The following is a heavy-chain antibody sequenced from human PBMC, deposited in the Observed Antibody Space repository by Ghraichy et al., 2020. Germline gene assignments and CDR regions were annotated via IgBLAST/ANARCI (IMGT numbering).Heavy chain of an antibody. V-gene: IGHV1-8*01. J-gene: IGHJ5*02. CDR1: GYTFTSYD. CDR2: MNPNSGNT. Sequence: ASVKVSCKASGYTFTSYDINWVRQATGQGLEWMGWMNPNSGNTGYAQKFQGRVTMTRNTSISTAYMELSSLRSEDTAVYYCARGGPPCSSGGSCYQDLWGQGTLVTVSS. CDR3: ARGGPPCSSGGSCYQDL. D-gene: IGHD2-15*01.